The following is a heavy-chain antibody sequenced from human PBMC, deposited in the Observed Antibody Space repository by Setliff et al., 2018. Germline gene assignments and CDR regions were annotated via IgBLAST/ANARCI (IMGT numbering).Heavy chain of an antibody. CDR1: GGSISSSYYY. Sequence: PSETLSLTCTVSGGSISSSYYYWGWIRQPPGKGLEWIGSIYYSGSTYYNPSLKSRVTISVDTSKNQFSLKLSSETAADAAVYFCARDSSGSYYNVYYYYYYYMDVWGKGTTVTVSS. CDR2: IYYSGST. D-gene: IGHD3-10*01. V-gene: IGHV4-39*02. CDR3: ARDSSGSYYNVYYYYYYYMDV. J-gene: IGHJ6*03.